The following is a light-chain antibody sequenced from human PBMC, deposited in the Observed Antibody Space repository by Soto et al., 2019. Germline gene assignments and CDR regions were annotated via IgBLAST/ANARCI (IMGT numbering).Light chain of an antibody. J-gene: IGKJ1*01. CDR3: QQYYSYSET. CDR1: QSINSW. V-gene: IGKV1-5*03. CDR2: KAS. Sequence: DIQMTQSPSTLSASVGDRVTITCRASQSINSWLAWYQQKPGKAPKLLIYKASSLESGVPSRFSGSGSGTEFTLTISSLQTDDFATYDGQQYYSYSETFGQGTKVEIK.